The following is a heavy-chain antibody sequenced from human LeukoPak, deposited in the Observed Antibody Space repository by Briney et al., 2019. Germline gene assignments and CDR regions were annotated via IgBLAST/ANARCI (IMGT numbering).Heavy chain of an antibody. CDR1: GFTFSKYG. CDR3: AKDSVWFGDLLGGMDV. Sequence: GRSLRLSCVASGFTFSKYGMHWVRQAPGKGLEWVGVISYDGDETYYADSVKGRFTISRDISKNTLYLQMNTLRTDDTAVYFCAKDSVWFGDLLGGMDVWGQGTTVTVSS. J-gene: IGHJ6*02. V-gene: IGHV3-30*18. CDR2: ISYDGDET. D-gene: IGHD3-10*01.